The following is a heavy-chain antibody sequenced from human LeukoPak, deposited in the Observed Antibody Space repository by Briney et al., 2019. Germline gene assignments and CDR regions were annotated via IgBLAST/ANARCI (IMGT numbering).Heavy chain of an antibody. CDR3: ARGDTRGYYYRFFDY. V-gene: IGHV3-30*02. D-gene: IGHD3-22*01. Sequence: GGSLRLSCAASGFTFSSYGMHWVRQAPGKGLEWVAFIRYDGSNKYYADSVKGRFTISRDNSKNTLYLQMNSLRAEDTAVYYCARGDTRGYYYRFFDYWGQGTLVTVSS. CDR2: IRYDGSNK. J-gene: IGHJ4*02. CDR1: GFTFSSYG.